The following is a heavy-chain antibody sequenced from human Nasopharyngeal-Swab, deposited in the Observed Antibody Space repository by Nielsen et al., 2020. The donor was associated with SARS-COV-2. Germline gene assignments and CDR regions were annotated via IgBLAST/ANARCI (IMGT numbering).Heavy chain of an antibody. CDR2: IYSGGST. CDR1: GSTVSGNY. CDR3: AREGGSSGWYYFDY. D-gene: IGHD6-19*01. J-gene: IGHJ4*02. Sequence: GESLKISCAASGSTVSGNYMSWVRQAPGKGLEWVSVIYSGGSTYYADSVKGRFTISRDNSKNTLYLQMNSLRAEDTAVYYCAREGGSSGWYYFDYWGQGTLVTVSS. V-gene: IGHV3-53*01.